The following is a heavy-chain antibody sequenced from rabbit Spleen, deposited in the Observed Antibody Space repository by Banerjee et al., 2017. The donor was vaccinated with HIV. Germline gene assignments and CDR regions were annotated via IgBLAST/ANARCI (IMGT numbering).Heavy chain of an antibody. V-gene: IGHV1S45*01. J-gene: IGHJ4*01. Sequence: QEQLEESAGGLVQPEGSLTLTCKASGFSFSRKYDMCWVRQAPGKGLEWIGCIYTGNGKTYYASWAKGRFTISKSSSTTVTLQMTSLTAADTATYFCARDNGSGDYIDVYFDLWGPGTLVTIS. CDR2: IYTGNGKT. D-gene: IGHD1-1*01. CDR3: ARDNGSGDYIDVYFDL. CDR1: GFSFSRKYD.